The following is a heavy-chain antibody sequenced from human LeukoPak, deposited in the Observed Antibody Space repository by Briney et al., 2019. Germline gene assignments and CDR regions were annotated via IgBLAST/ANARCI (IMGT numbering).Heavy chain of an antibody. Sequence: GGSLRLSCAASGFTVSSNYMSWVRQAPGKGLEWVSFIRIKAYGGTPEYAASVKGRFTISRDDSNSIAYLQMNSLKTEDTAVYYCTRDGVGVAPYYFDSWGQGILVTVSS. CDR1: GFTVSSNY. CDR2: IRIKAYGGTP. J-gene: IGHJ4*02. D-gene: IGHD6-19*01. CDR3: TRDGVGVAPYYFDS. V-gene: IGHV3-49*04.